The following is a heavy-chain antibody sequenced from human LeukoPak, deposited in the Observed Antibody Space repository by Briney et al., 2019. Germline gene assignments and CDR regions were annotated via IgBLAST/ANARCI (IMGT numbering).Heavy chain of an antibody. D-gene: IGHD6-13*01. CDR1: GGTFSSYA. V-gene: IGHV1-69*06. Sequence: GASVEVSCKASGGTFSSYAISWVRQAPGQGLEWMGGIIPIFGTANYAQKFQGRVTITADKSTSTAYMELSSLRSEDTAVYYCARDLAAAGTWWFDPWGQGTLVTVSS. CDR2: IIPIFGTA. CDR3: ARDLAAAGTWWFDP. J-gene: IGHJ5*02.